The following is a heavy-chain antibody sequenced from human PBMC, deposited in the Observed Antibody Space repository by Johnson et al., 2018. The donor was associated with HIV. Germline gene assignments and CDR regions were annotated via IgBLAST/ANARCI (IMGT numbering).Heavy chain of an antibody. J-gene: IGHJ3*02. D-gene: IGHD6-6*01. CDR1: GFTFSNAW. V-gene: IGHV3-30*03. CDR2: ISYDGSNK. CDR3: AREYSSLSQGAFDI. Sequence: VQLVESGGGLVKPGGSLRLSCAASGFTFSNAWMSWVRQAPGKGLEWVAVISYDGSNKYYADSVKGRFTISRDNSKNTLYLQMNSLRAEDTAVYYCAREYSSLSQGAFDIWGQGTMVTVSS.